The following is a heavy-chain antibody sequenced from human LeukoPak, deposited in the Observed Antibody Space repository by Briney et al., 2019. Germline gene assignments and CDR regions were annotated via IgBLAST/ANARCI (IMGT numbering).Heavy chain of an antibody. CDR2: FIPTFGAT. Sequence: ASVKVSCTASGGTLTNYVLNWVRQAPGQGPEWLGGFIPTFGATNYAQRFQDRVTITTDKFTNTGYLELSSLRSEDTAVYYCAISPPLVTIHFYYFMDVWGTGTTVTISS. CDR1: GGTLTNYV. V-gene: IGHV1-69*05. J-gene: IGHJ6*03. D-gene: IGHD1-26*01. CDR3: AISPPLVTIHFYYFMDV.